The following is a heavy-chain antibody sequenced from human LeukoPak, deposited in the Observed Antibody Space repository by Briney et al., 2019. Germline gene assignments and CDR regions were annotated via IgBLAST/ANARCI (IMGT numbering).Heavy chain of an antibody. D-gene: IGHD3-10*01. J-gene: IGHJ5*02. Sequence: SETLSLTCTVSGDSISSSPYYWGWIRQPPGKGLEWIGTIYYTGSTYYNPSLKSRVTISVDTSKNQFSLKLSSVTAADTAVYYCARLLVGPGTFDPWGQGTLVTVSS. CDR1: GDSISSSPYY. CDR2: IYYTGST. CDR3: ARLLVGPGTFDP. V-gene: IGHV4-39*01.